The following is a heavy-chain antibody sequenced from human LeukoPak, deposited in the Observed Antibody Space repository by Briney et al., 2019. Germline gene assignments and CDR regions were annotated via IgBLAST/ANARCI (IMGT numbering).Heavy chain of an antibody. CDR1: GFTFDDYA. CDR3: AKAGSSWYCFDY. Sequence: ETGGSLRLSCAASGFTFDDYAMHWVRRAPGKGLEWVSGISWNSGSIGYADSVKGRFTISRDNAKNSLYLQMNSLRAEDMALYYCAKAGSSWYCFDYWGQGTLVTVSS. J-gene: IGHJ4*02. CDR2: ISWNSGSI. D-gene: IGHD6-13*01. V-gene: IGHV3-9*03.